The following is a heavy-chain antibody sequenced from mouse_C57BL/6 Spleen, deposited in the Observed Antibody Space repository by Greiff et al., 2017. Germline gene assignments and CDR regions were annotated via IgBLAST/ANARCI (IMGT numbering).Heavy chain of an antibody. D-gene: IGHD3-3*01. Sequence: QVQLKQSGPELVKPGASVKISCKASGYAFSSSWMNWVKPRPGKGLEWIGRLYPGDGDTTYNGKFNGKATLTADTAASTAYMQLSSLTSEDSAVYFCARKGSGTYYAMDYWGQGTSVTVSS. CDR3: ARKGSGTYYAMDY. CDR2: LYPGDGDT. J-gene: IGHJ4*01. CDR1: GYAFSSSW. V-gene: IGHV1-82*01.